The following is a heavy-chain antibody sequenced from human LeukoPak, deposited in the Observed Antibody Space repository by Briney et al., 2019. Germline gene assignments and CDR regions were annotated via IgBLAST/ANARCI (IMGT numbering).Heavy chain of an antibody. D-gene: IGHD4-17*01. Sequence: SETLPLTCAVSGGSISTYYWGWIRQPPGKGLEWIGSIYYSGSTHYNPSLKSRVTISVDTSKNQFSLKLSSVTAADTAVYYCARHYGDYWYYYYMDVWGKGTTVTVSS. J-gene: IGHJ6*03. V-gene: IGHV4-39*07. CDR2: IYYSGST. CDR3: ARHYGDYWYYYYMDV. CDR1: GGSISTYY.